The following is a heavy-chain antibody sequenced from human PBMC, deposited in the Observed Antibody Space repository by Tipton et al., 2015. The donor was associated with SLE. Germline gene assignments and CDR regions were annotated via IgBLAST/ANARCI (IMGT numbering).Heavy chain of an antibody. D-gene: IGHD2-2*01. V-gene: IGHV4-61*02. J-gene: IGHJ4*02. CDR2: IYTGGNT. Sequence: TLSLTCTVSGGSISSSPYFWGWIRQPPGKGLEWIGRIYTGGNTKYNPSLESRVTLSADASKAQFSLKLTSVTAADTAVYYCVVCSPSSCAYFDYWGQGRLVTVSS. CDR1: GGSISSSPYF. CDR3: VVCSPSSCAYFDY.